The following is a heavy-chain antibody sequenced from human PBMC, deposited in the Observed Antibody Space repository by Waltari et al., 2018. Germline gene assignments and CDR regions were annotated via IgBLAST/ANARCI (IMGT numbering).Heavy chain of an antibody. Sequence: HVQLQESGPGLVKPSQTLSLTCTVSGGSTSSGGNYWSWIREHPGKGLEWIGYIYYSGSTYYTPSLKSRVTISVDTSKNQFSLKLSSVTAADTAVYYCARGNYDILTGYYLNWFDPWGQGTLVTVSS. D-gene: IGHD3-9*01. V-gene: IGHV4-31*03. CDR3: ARGNYDILTGYYLNWFDP. CDR2: IYYSGST. J-gene: IGHJ5*02. CDR1: GGSTSSGGNY.